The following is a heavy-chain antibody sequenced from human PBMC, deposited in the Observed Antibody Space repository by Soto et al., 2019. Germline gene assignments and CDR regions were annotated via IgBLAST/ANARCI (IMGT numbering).Heavy chain of an antibody. D-gene: IGHD3-22*01. CDR3: ARDLGYDQSPDAFDI. CDR1: GYTFTSYY. CDR2: INPSGGST. J-gene: IGHJ3*02. V-gene: IGHV1-46*01. Sequence: ASVKVSCKASGYTFTSYYMHWVRQAPGQGLEWMGIINPSGGSTSYAQKFQGRVTMTRDTSTSTVYMELSSLRSEDTAVYYCARDLGYDQSPDAFDIWGQGTMVTVSS.